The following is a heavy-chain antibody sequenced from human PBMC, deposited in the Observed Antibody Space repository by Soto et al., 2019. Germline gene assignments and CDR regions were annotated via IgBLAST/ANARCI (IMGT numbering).Heavy chain of an antibody. J-gene: IGHJ4*02. V-gene: IGHV3-21*01. CDR1: GVPFSSYS. Sequence: GGSLSLSCAASGVPFSSYSMNWVRQAPGKGLEWVSSISSSSSYIYYADSVKGRFTISRDNSKKTLYLQMNSLRPEDTALYYCAKDEYYYSRSGYYIFDSWGQGTLVTVSS. CDR3: AKDEYYYSRSGYYIFDS. CDR2: ISSSSSYI. D-gene: IGHD3-22*01.